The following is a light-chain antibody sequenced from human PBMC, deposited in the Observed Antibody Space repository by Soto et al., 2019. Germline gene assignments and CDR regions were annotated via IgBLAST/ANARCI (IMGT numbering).Light chain of an antibody. CDR3: QQSYSTLRT. CDR2: AAS. V-gene: IGKV1-39*01. CDR1: QNISSY. Sequence: DLQMTQSPSSLSASVGDRVTITCRASQNISSYLNWYQQKPGKAPKLLIYAASSLQSGVPSRFSGSGSGTDFTLTISSLQPEDFATYYCQQSYSTLRTFGQGTKVEIK. J-gene: IGKJ1*01.